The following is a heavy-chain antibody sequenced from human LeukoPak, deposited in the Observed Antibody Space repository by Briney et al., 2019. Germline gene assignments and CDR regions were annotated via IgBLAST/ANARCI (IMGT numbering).Heavy chain of an antibody. D-gene: IGHD4-23*01. CDR3: ARDNSVEDTAWWFDP. V-gene: IGHV1-46*01. J-gene: IGHJ5*02. CDR1: GYTFTSDY. Sequence: ASVKGSCKASGYTFTSDYMHWVRQAPGQGLEWMGIINPSGGSTSYAQKFQGRVTMTRDMSTSTDYMELSSLRSEDTAVYYCARDNSVEDTAWWFDPWGQGTLVTVSS. CDR2: INPSGGST.